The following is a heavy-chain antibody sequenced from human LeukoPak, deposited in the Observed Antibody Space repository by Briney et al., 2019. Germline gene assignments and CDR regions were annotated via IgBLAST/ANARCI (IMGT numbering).Heavy chain of an antibody. V-gene: IGHV1-2*02. CDR1: GYTFTGYY. J-gene: IGHJ4*02. Sequence: ASVKVSCKASGYTFTGYYMHWVRQAPGQGLEWVGWINPNSGGTNYAQKFQGRVTMTRDTSISTAYMELSRLRSDDTAVYYCARVKGIAVAGTLYYWGQGTLVTVSS. D-gene: IGHD6-19*01. CDR2: INPNSGGT. CDR3: ARVKGIAVAGTLYY.